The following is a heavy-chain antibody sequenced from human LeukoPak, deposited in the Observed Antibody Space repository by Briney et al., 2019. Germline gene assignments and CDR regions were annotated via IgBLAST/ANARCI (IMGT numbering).Heavy chain of an antibody. CDR3: ATDSGYDHHGLFDY. V-gene: IGHV3-66*01. CDR1: EFSVGSNY. D-gene: IGHD5-12*01. Sequence: PTGGSLRLSCAASEFSVGSNYMTWVRQAPGKGLEWVSLIYSGGSTYYADSVKGRFTISRDNSKNTLFLQMNNLRAEDTAAYYCATDSGYDHHGLFDYWGQGTLVTVSS. CDR2: IYSGGST. J-gene: IGHJ4*02.